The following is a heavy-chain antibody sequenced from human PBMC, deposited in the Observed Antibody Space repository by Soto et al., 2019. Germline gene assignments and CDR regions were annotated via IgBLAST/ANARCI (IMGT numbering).Heavy chain of an antibody. J-gene: IGHJ6*02. CDR2: IIPIFGTA. Sequence: SVKVSCKASGGTFSSYAISWVRQAPGQGLEWMGGIIPIFGTANYAQKFQGRVTITADESTSTAYMELSSLRSEDTAVYYCARGKRVATIKRNYYYYYGMDVWGQGTTVTVSS. CDR3: ARGKRVATIKRNYYYYYGMDV. D-gene: IGHD5-12*01. V-gene: IGHV1-69*13. CDR1: GGTFSSYA.